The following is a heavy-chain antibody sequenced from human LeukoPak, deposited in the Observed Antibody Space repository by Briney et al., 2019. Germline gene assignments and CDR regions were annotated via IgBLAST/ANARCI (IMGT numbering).Heavy chain of an antibody. CDR2: ISSSSSYI. J-gene: IGHJ3*02. D-gene: IGHD2-21*01. CDR1: GFTFSSYS. Sequence: GGSRRLSCAASGFTFSSYSMNWVRQAPGKGLEWVSSISSSSSYIYYADSVKGRFTISRDNAKNSLYLQMNSLRAEDTAVYYCARPTPPAYCGGDCYLTFWDLNHAFDIWGQGTMVTVSS. V-gene: IGHV3-21*01. CDR3: ARPTPPAYCGGDCYLTFWDLNHAFDI.